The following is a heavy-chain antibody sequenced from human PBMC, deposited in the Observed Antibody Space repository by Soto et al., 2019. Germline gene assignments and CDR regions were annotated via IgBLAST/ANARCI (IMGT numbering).Heavy chain of an antibody. CDR3: AREQFSGNYYDY. D-gene: IGHD1-26*01. V-gene: IGHV3-33*01. CDR2: IWYDGSNK. Sequence: QVQLVESGGGVVQPGRSLRLSCAASGFTFSSYGMHWVRQAPGKGLEWVAVIWYDGSNKYYADSLKGRFTISRDNSKNTLYLQMNTLRAEDTAVYYCAREQFSGNYYDYWGQGTLVTVSS. CDR1: GFTFSSYG. J-gene: IGHJ4*02.